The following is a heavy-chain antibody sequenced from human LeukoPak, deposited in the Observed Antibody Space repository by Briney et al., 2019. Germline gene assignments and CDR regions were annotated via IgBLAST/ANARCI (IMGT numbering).Heavy chain of an antibody. D-gene: IGHD2-8*02. V-gene: IGHV4-34*01. J-gene: IGHJ6*03. CDR2: ST. CDR3: ARGVHDIVLWVPRPKSYYMDV. Sequence: STNYNPSLKSRVTISVDTSKNQFSLKLSSVTAADTAVYHCARGVHDIVLWVPRPKSYYMDVWGKGTTVTVSS.